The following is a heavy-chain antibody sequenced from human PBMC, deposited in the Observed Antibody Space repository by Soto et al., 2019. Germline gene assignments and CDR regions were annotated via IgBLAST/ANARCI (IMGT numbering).Heavy chain of an antibody. CDR3: ARVGFCSGGSCYPAYYGMDV. CDR2: IYHSGST. V-gene: IGHV4-4*02. D-gene: IGHD2-15*01. CDR1: GCSISSSNW. J-gene: IGHJ6*02. Sequence: SETLSLTCAVSGCSISSSNWWSWVRQPPGKGLEWIGEIYHSGSTNYNPSLKSRVTISVDKSKNQFSLKVISVTAADTAVYYCARVGFCSGGSCYPAYYGMDVWGQGTTVTVSS.